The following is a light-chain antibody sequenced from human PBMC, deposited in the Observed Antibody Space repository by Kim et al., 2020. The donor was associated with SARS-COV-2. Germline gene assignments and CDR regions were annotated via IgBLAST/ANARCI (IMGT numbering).Light chain of an antibody. CDR2: AAS. CDR3: QKYDIAPWT. Sequence: DIQMTQSPSSLSASVGARITITCRASQGINNYLAWYQQKPGKPPKLLIYAASALQSGVPSRFSGSGSGTDFTLTVTSLQPEDVATYYCQKYDIAPWTFGQGTKVDIK. CDR1: QGINNY. V-gene: IGKV1-27*01. J-gene: IGKJ1*01.